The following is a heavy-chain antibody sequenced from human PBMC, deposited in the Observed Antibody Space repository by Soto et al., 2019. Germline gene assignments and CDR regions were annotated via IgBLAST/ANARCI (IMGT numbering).Heavy chain of an antibody. CDR2: IYYSGST. D-gene: IGHD5-18*01. CDR1: GGSISSYY. Sequence: SETLSLTCTVSGGSISSYYWSWIRQPPGKGLEWIGYIYYSGSTNYNPSLKSRVTISVDTSKNQFSLKLSSVTAADTAVYYCAGDVDTAMVRYWGRGTLVTVSS. CDR3: AGDVDTAMVRY. J-gene: IGHJ4*02. V-gene: IGHV4-59*01.